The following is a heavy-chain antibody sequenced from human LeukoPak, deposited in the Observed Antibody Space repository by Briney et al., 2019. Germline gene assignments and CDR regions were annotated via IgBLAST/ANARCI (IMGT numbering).Heavy chain of an antibody. V-gene: IGHV1/OR15-1*04. CDR2: INPNSGGT. J-gene: IGHJ4*02. D-gene: IGHD2-15*01. Sequence: ASVKVSCKASGYIFTDYYMHWVRQAPGQELGWMGRINPNSGGTNYAQKFQGRVTMTRDTSISTAYMELSSLRSEDTAVYYCATVVAATPELIFDYWGQGTLVTVSS. CDR3: ATVVAATPELIFDY. CDR1: GYIFTDYY.